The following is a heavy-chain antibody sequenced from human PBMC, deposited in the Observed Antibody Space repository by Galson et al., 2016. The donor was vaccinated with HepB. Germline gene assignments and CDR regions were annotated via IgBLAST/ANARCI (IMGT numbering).Heavy chain of an antibody. Sequence: CAISGDSVSTNLATWNWIRQSPSRGLEWLGRTFYTSDWHSDYAVSLKGRIYITPDTSKNQIALRLNSVTPEDTAVYYCARDSGANYYAISGYYWFDSWGQGTLVTVSS. CDR1: GDSVSTNLAT. CDR3: ARDSGANYYAISGYYWFDS. D-gene: IGHD3-22*01. V-gene: IGHV6-1*01. CDR2: TFYTSDWHS. J-gene: IGHJ5*01.